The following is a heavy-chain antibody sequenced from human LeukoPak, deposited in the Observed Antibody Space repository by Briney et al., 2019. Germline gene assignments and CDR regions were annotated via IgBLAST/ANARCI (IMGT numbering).Heavy chain of an antibody. Sequence: PGGSLRPSCAASGFTFSSHAMSWVRQVPGNGLEWVSAISGSGRSTYYANSVKGRFTISRDNSKTTLYLQMNSLRAEDTAVYYCAKFRDSSSWVWFDPWGQGTLVTVSS. CDR2: ISGSGRST. J-gene: IGHJ5*02. D-gene: IGHD6-13*01. V-gene: IGHV3-23*01. CDR1: GFTFSSHA. CDR3: AKFRDSSSWVWFDP.